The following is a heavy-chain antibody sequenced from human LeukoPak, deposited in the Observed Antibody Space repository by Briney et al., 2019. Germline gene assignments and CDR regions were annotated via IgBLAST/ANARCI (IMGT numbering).Heavy chain of an antibody. CDR1: GGSISSGGYS. CDR3: ARGGGGYFDY. CDR2: IYHSGST. J-gene: IGHJ4*02. D-gene: IGHD5-12*01. V-gene: IGHV4-30-2*01. Sequence: PSQTLPLTCAVSGGSISSGGYSWSWTRQPPGKGLEWIGYIYHSGSTYYNPSLKSRVTISVDRSKNQFSLKLSSVTAADTAVYYCARGGGGYFDYWGQGTLVTVSS.